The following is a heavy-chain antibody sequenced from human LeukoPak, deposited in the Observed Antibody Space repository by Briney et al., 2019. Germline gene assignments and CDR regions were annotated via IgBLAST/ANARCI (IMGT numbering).Heavy chain of an antibody. CDR2: MNPNSGNT. CDR1: GYTLTNYD. Sequence: ASVKVSCKASGYTLTNYDVSWVRQATGQGLEWMGWMNPNSGNTGYAQKLQGRVTMTTDTSTSTAYMELRSLRSDDTAVYYCARGVIVPGSTEYYYYYYYMDVWGKGTTVTVSS. CDR3: ARGVIVPGSTEYYYYYYYMDV. D-gene: IGHD3-16*02. V-gene: IGHV1-8*01. J-gene: IGHJ6*03.